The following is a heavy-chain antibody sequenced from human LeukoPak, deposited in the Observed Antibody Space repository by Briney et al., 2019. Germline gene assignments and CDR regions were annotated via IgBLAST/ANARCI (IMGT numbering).Heavy chain of an antibody. CDR2: IKKDVGEK. CDR3: ARDPWGSSWSYYYYYYMDV. CDR1: GFTFSSHW. J-gene: IGHJ6*03. V-gene: IGHV3-7*01. D-gene: IGHD6-13*01. Sequence: GGSLRLSCAASGFTFSSHWMTWIRQAPGKGLEWVASIKKDVGEKFYADSVKGRFTISRDNSKNTLYLQMNSLRAEDTAVYYCARDPWGSSWSYYYYYYMDVWGKGTTVTVSS.